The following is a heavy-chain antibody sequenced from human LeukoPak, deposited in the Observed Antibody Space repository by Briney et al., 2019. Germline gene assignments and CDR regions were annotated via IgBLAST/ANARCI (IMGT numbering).Heavy chain of an antibody. Sequence: GGSLRLSCAASGFTFSSYAMSWVRQAPGKGLEWVSVISGSGGSTNYADSVKGRFTIPRDNSKNTPYLQMNSLRAEDTAVYYCTKDRLDYGSGNFDYWGQGTLVTVSS. CDR3: TKDRLDYGSGNFDY. CDR1: GFTFSSYA. V-gene: IGHV3-23*01. D-gene: IGHD3-10*01. J-gene: IGHJ4*02. CDR2: ISGSGGST.